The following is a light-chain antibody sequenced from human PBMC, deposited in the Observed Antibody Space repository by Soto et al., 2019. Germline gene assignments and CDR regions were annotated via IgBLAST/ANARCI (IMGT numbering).Light chain of an antibody. V-gene: IGLV2-23*01. Sequence: QSALTQPASVSGSPGQSITISCTGTSSDIGSDKLISWYQHHPGRAPKIMIYEAFKRPPGVSDRFSGSRAGNTASLTISGLRAEDEADYYCCSYAGNITWVFGGGTKLTVL. CDR1: SSDIGSDKL. J-gene: IGLJ3*02. CDR2: EAF. CDR3: CSYAGNITWV.